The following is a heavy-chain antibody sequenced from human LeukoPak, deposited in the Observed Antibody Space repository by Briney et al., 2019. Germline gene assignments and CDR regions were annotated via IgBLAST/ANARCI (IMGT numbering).Heavy chain of an antibody. CDR1: GFVSSNY. D-gene: IGHD6-19*01. CDR3: ARSSMAVAGTLEY. Sequence: GGSLTLPCTASGFVSSNYMNWVRQTPGKGLEWVSVIYSGGITYYADSVKGRFTVPRDNPKNTVYLEMNSLRAEDTAVYYCARSSMAVAGTLEYWGQGTLVSVSS. J-gene: IGHJ4*02. CDR2: IYSGGIT. V-gene: IGHV3-66*01.